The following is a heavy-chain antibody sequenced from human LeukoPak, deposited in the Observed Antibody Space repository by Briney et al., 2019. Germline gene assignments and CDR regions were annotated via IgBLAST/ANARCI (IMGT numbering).Heavy chain of an antibody. CDR2: IYYSGST. V-gene: IGHV4-31*03. CDR1: GGSISSGGYY. D-gene: IGHD3-9*01. J-gene: IGHJ4*02. CDR3: ARSGALRFFDQLRGGYYFDY. Sequence: SETLSLTCTVSGGSISSGGYYWSWIRQHPGKGLEWIGYIYYSGSTYYNPSLKSRVTISVDTSKNQFSLKLSSVTGADRAVYYCARSGALRFFDQLRGGYYFDYGGQETRVTVSS.